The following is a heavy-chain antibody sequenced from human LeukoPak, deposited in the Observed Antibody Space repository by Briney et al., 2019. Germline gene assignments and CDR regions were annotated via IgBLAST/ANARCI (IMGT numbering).Heavy chain of an antibody. V-gene: IGHV3-7*01. J-gene: IGHJ1*01. CDR2: IKQDGSEK. CDR1: GFTFSRYW. D-gene: IGHD6-13*01. Sequence: GGSLRLSCAASGFTFSRYWMIWVRQAPEKGLEWVANIKQDGSEKYYVDSVKGRFTISRDNAKNSPYLQMNSLRAEDTAVYYCARDSRSIAAAPRPEYFQHWGQGTLVTVSS. CDR3: ARDSRSIAAAPRPEYFQH.